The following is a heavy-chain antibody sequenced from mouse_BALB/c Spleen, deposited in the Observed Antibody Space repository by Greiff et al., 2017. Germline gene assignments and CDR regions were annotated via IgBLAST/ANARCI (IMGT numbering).Heavy chain of an antibody. J-gene: IGHJ4*01. D-gene: IGHD1-1*01. CDR2: IRNKANGYTT. CDR1: GFTFTDYY. V-gene: IGHV7-3*02. CDR3: ARGGTTVVADYYAMDY. Sequence: EVNLVESGGGLVQPGGSLRLSCATSGFTFTDYYMSWVRQPPGKALEWLGFIRNKANGYTTEYSASVKGRFTISRDNSQSILYLQMNTLRAEDSATYYCARGGTTVVADYYAMDYWGQGTSVTVSS.